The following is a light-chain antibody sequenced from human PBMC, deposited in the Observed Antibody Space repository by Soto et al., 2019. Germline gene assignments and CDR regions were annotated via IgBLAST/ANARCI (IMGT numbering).Light chain of an antibody. CDR1: QNIDSY. J-gene: IGKJ5*01. CDR3: QQSYSTSIT. Sequence: DIQMTQSPSSLSASVGDRVTITCRTSQNIDSYLNWYQQKPGKAPKLLISAASSLQSGVPSRFSGSASGTDFTLTISSLQPEDFATYYCQQSYSTSITFGQGTRLQIK. CDR2: AAS. V-gene: IGKV1-39*01.